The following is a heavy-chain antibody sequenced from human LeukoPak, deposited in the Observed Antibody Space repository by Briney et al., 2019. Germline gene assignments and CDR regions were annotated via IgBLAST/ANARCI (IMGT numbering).Heavy chain of an antibody. CDR2: IRYDGSNK. D-gene: IGHD4-17*01. CDR3: AREGGDHYYYYYYMDV. CDR1: GFTFSSYG. J-gene: IGHJ6*03. V-gene: IGHV3-30*02. Sequence: GGSLRLSCAASGFTFSSYGMHWVRQAPGKGLEWVAFIRYDGSNKYYADSVKGRFTISRDNSKNTLYLQMNSLRAEDTAVYYCAREGGDHYYYYYYMDVWGKGTTVTVSS.